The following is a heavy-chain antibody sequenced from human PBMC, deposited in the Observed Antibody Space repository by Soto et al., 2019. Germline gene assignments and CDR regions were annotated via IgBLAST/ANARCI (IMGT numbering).Heavy chain of an antibody. CDR3: ARDLSGYTYGFTTGAFDL. CDR2: ISSSSSTM. CDR1: GFTFSSYT. V-gene: IGHV3-48*02. D-gene: IGHD5-18*01. Sequence: GGSLRLSCAASGFTFSSYTMNWVRQAPGKGLEWVSYISSSSSTMYYADSVKGRFTISRDNAVNSLYLQMNSLRDEDTALYYCARDLSGYTYGFTTGAFDLWGQGTMVTVSS. J-gene: IGHJ3*01.